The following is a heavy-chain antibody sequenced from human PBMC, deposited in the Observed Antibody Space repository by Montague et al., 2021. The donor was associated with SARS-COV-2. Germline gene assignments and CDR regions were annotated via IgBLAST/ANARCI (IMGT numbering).Heavy chain of an antibody. D-gene: IGHD2-2*01. V-gene: IGHV4-34*01. CDR2: VSLKKTT. CDR1: GGWNTGAD. CDR3: ARGRRPVVVPGAGPAGRAFDI. Sequence: SETLSLTCSRPGGWNTGADWKRTRLNSRHMSDWYAVVSLKKTTIYNPSVKGGVTISEDTSKNQLYLRLNSVTASDTAVYYCARGRRPVVVPGAGPAGRAFDIWGQETMVTGSS. J-gene: IGHJ3*02.